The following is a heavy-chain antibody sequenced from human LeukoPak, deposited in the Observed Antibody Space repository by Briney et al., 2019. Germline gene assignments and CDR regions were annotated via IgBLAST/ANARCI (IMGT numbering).Heavy chain of an antibody. CDR1: GYTFTSRY. V-gene: IGHV1-46*01. J-gene: IGHJ4*02. D-gene: IGHD3-16*01. CDR3: AREGLQGDFDY. CDR2: IDPSGGST. Sequence: ASVNVSCKAYGYTFTSRYIHWVRQAPGQGLEWMGVIDPSGGSTSYAQNFQGRVTMTRDTSTSTVYMELSSLRAEDTVVYYCAREGLQGDFDYWGQGTLVTVSS.